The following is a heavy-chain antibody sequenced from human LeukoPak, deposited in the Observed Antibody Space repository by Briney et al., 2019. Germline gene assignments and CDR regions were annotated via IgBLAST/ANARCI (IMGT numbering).Heavy chain of an antibody. CDR1: GFTFSTFA. J-gene: IGHJ4*02. CDR2: LSDSAVSS. Sequence: PGGSLRLSCAVSGFTFSTFAMNWARQAPGKGLEWVSSLSDSAVSSYYADSVKGRFTISRDNSKNTFYLQMNSLRAEDTATYYCAKAPDSSGFPSYFDSWGQGTLVAVSS. V-gene: IGHV3-23*01. D-gene: IGHD3-22*01. CDR3: AKAPDSSGFPSYFDS.